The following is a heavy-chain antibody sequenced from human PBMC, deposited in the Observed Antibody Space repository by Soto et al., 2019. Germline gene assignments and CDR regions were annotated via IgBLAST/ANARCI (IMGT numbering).Heavy chain of an antibody. J-gene: IGHJ6*02. Sequence: PGESLKISCKGSGYSFTSYWISWVRQMPGKGLEWMGRIDPSDSYTNYSPSFQGHVTISADKSISTAYLQWSSLKASDTAMYYCARQECSGGSCYVTSDYYYYYGMDVWGQGTTVTVSS. CDR2: IDPSDSYT. D-gene: IGHD2-15*01. CDR3: ARQECSGGSCYVTSDYYYYYGMDV. V-gene: IGHV5-10-1*01. CDR1: GYSFTSYW.